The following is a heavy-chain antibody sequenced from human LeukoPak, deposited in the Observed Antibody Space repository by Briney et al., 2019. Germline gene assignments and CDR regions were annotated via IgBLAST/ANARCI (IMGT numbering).Heavy chain of an antibody. J-gene: IGHJ4*02. V-gene: IGHV1-2*02. CDR3: ARILSSSRGGYKSDY. Sequence: ASVKVSCKASGYTFTGYYMHWVRQAPGQGLEWMGWINPNSGGTNYAQKFQGRVTMTRDTSISTAYMELSRLRSDDTAVYYCARILSSSRGGYKSDYWGQGTLVTVSS. CDR2: INPNSGGT. CDR1: GYTFTGYY. D-gene: IGHD5-24*01.